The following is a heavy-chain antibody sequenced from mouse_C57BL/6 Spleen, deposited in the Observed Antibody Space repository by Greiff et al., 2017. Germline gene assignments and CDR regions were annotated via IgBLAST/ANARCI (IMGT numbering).Heavy chain of an antibody. J-gene: IGHJ3*01. Sequence: VKVVESGPGLVAPSQSLSITCTVSGFSLTSYAISWVRQPPGKGLEWLGVIWTGGGTNYNSALKSRLSISKDNSKSQVFLKMNSLQTDDTARYYCARNEYYGSSPWFAYWGQGTLVTVSA. CDR2: IWTGGGT. CDR3: ARNEYYGSSPWFAY. D-gene: IGHD1-1*01. CDR1: GFSLTSYA. V-gene: IGHV2-9-1*01.